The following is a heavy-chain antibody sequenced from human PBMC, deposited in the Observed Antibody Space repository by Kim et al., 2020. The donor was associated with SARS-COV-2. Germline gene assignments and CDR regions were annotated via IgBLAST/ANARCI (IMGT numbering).Heavy chain of an antibody. Sequence: ASVKVSCKASGYTFGNYGICWVRQAPGQGLDWMGWIKPDSGKTDYAQRFQGRVTLTTDTSTRTASMELRSLTSDDTAIYYCAKDGVSGWFEHWGQGALVTVSS. D-gene: IGHD6-19*01. CDR3: AKDGVSGWFEH. CDR2: IKPDSGKT. V-gene: IGHV1-18*01. J-gene: IGHJ5*02. CDR1: GYTFGNYG.